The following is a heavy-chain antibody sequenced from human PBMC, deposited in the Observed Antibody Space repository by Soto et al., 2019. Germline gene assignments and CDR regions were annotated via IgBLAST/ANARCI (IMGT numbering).Heavy chain of an antibody. CDR1: DGNSRDYY. Sequence: AFELLPVTCSVADGNSRDYYGPCIRQSPGKGLEWVGYISYLGNTNYNPSLKSRVTISVDTPKNQFSLKLASVTAADMVIYYGAGEGAGRAAIDVRGNGTLVTVS. J-gene: IGHJ3*01. CDR2: ISYLGNT. D-gene: IGHD6-13*01. CDR3: AGEGAGRAAIDV. V-gene: IGHV4-59*01.